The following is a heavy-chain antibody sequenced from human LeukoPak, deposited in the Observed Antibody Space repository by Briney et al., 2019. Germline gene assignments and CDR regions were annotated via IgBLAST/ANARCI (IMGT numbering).Heavy chain of an antibody. J-gene: IGHJ4*02. D-gene: IGHD5-18*01. Sequence: RPSETLSLTCTVSGGSISSYYWSWIRQPPEKGLEWIGYIYYSGSTNYNPSLKSRVTISVDTSKNQFSLKLSSVTAADTAVYYCARGDPYSYGAPSLDYWGQGTLVTVSS. CDR2: IYYSGST. V-gene: IGHV4-59*01. CDR3: ARGDPYSYGAPSLDY. CDR1: GGSISSYY.